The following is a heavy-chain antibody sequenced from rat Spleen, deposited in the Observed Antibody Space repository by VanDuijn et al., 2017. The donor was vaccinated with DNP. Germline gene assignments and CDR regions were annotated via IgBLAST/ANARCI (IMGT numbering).Heavy chain of an antibody. CDR3: ARQIYDYFDY. J-gene: IGHJ2*01. V-gene: IGHV5-31*01. CDR2: ITNTGGST. CDR1: GFIFSNYW. Sequence: EVQLVESGGGPVQPGRSLKLSCVASGFIFSNYWMTWIRQAPGKGLEWVASITNTGGSTYYRDSVKGRFTISRDNAKSTLYLQMDSLRSEDTATYYCARQIYDYFDYWGQGVMVTVSS.